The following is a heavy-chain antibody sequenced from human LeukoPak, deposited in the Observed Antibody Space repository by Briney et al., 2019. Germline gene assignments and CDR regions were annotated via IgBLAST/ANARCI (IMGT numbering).Heavy chain of an antibody. CDR1: GYTFTSYG. V-gene: IGHV1-18*01. J-gene: IGHJ1*01. Sequence: GASVTVSCKTSGYTFTSYGISWVRQAPGQGLEWMGWISAYNGNTHSAQKLQGRVTMTTDTSTSTAYMELRSLRSDDTAVYYCARATVTMGFQYWGQGTLVTVSS. CDR2: ISAYNGNT. CDR3: ARATVTMGFQY. D-gene: IGHD4-17*01.